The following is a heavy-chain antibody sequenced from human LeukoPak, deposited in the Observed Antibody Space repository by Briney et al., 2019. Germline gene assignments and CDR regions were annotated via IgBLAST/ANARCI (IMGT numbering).Heavy chain of an antibody. CDR1: GIDISYHY. CDR3: AETEGGASSY. D-gene: IGHD3-16*01. J-gene: IGHJ4*02. V-gene: IGHV3-53*01. CDR2: IHTGGTT. Sequence: PGGSLRLSCVASGIDISYHYVGWVRQAPGKGLEWVSVIHTGGTTHYADSVKGRFTISRDNSKNTLYLQMNSLRAEDTAVYFCAETEGGASSYWGQGTLVTVSS.